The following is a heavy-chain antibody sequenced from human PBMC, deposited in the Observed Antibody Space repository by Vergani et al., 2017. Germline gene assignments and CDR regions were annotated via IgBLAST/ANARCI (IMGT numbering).Heavy chain of an antibody. CDR2: IYYSGST. V-gene: IGHV4-39*01. CDR1: GGSISSSSYY. D-gene: IGHD6-19*01. J-gene: IGHJ4*02. Sequence: QLQLQESGPGLVKPSETLSLTCTVSGGSISSSSYYWGWIRQPPGKGLEWIGSIYYSGSTYYNPSLKSRVTISVDTSKNQFSLKLSSVTAADSAVYYCARGGSGWSDRHDGGYWGQGTLVTVSS. CDR3: ARGGSGWSDRHDGGY.